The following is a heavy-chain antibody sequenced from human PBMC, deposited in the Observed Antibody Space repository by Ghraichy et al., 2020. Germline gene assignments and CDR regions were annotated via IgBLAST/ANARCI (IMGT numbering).Heavy chain of an antibody. CDR1: GYTFTIAY. CDR2: IHPNSGGT. D-gene: IGHD3-22*01. CDR3: AINTDYSDTTGHPLAD. Sequence: ASVKVSCKASGYTFTIAYVHWVRRAPGQGLQWMGWIHPNSGGTKYAENFQDRVTMTWDRSVSTANMELNRLTSDDTAFYYCAINTDYSDTTGHPLADWGQGTLVTVSS. V-gene: IGHV1-2*02. J-gene: IGHJ4*02.